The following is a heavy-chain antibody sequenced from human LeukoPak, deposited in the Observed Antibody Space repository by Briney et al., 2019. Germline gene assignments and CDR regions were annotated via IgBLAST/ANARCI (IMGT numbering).Heavy chain of an antibody. Sequence: GGSLRLSCAASGFSFSSYAMTWARQAPVKGLEWVSAISGDGTRTYYADSVKGRFTICRDNSKNTLYLEMSSLRVEDTAIYYCAKWPEGAMDYFDYWGQGTLVTVSS. CDR1: GFSFSSYA. CDR3: AKWPEGAMDYFDY. V-gene: IGHV3-23*01. CDR2: ISGDGTRT. J-gene: IGHJ4*02. D-gene: IGHD3-16*01.